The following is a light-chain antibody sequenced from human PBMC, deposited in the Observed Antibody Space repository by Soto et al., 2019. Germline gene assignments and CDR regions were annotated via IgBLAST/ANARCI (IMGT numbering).Light chain of an antibody. J-gene: IGKJ2*03. V-gene: IGKV2-28*01. CDR1: QSLVHINGYNY. CDR3: AVSVYTPTS. Sequence: PLSSPVTLGQPASVSGRSSQSLVHINGYNYLDWYRQKPGQSPQLLIYLGSNRASGVPDRFSGSGSGTDFTLKIIRVEAEDVRRYRCAVSVYTPTSFAPGTRQDI. CDR2: LGS.